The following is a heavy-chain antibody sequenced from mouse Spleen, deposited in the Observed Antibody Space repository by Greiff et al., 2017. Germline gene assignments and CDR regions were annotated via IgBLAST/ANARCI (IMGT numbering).Heavy chain of an antibody. D-gene: IGHD1-1*01. V-gene: IGHV2-5*01. CDR1: GFSLTSYG. Sequence: VQLQQSGPGLVQPSQSLSITCTVSGFSLTSYGVHWVRQSPGKGLEWLGVIWRGGSTDYNAAFMSRLSITKDNSKSQVFFKMNSLQADDTAIYYCAKSNYYGSSSWFAYWGQGTLVTVSA. CDR2: IWRGGST. J-gene: IGHJ3*01. CDR3: AKSNYYGSSSWFAY.